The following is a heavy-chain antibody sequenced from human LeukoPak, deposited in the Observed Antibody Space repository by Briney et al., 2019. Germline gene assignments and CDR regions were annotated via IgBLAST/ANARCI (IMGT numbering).Heavy chain of an antibody. CDR2: IYYSGST. V-gene: IGHV4-39*01. D-gene: IGHD4-17*01. J-gene: IGHJ4*02. CDR1: GGSIGSSSYY. CDR3: ARQKPDTTVTMWDPKNFDY. Sequence: SETLFLTCTVSGGSIGSSSYYWGWIRQPPGKGLEWIGNIYYSGSTYYNPSLKSRVTISIDTSKNQFSLKLNSVTASDTAVYYCARQKPDTTVTMWDPKNFDYWGQGTLVTVSS.